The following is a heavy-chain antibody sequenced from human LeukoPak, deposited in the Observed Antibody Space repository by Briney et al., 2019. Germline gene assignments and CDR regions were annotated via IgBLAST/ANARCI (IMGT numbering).Heavy chain of an antibody. CDR1: GFTFSSYA. D-gene: IGHD3-10*01. V-gene: IGHV3-30-3*01. CDR2: ISYDGSNK. J-gene: IGHJ6*02. Sequence: PGRSLRLSCAASGFTFSSYAMHWVRQAPGKGLEWVAVISYDGSNKYYADSVKGRFTISRDNSKNTLYLQMNSLRAEDTAVYYCARGKLLWFGGLDFGVWGQGTTVTVSS. CDR3: ARGKLLWFGGLDFGV.